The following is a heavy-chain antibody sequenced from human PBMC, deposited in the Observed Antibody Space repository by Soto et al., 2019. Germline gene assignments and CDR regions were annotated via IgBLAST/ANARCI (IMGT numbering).Heavy chain of an antibody. Sequence: QVQLVQSGAEVKKPGASVKVSCKASGYTFTSYGISWVRQAPGQGLEWMGWISAYNGNTNYAQKLQGRVTMTTDTSSCTAYMELRSLRSDDTAVYYCARAYVLLWFGELLYPDYWGQGTLVTVSS. J-gene: IGHJ4*02. CDR3: ARAYVLLWFGELLYPDY. V-gene: IGHV1-18*01. CDR2: ISAYNGNT. CDR1: GYTFTSYG. D-gene: IGHD3-10*01.